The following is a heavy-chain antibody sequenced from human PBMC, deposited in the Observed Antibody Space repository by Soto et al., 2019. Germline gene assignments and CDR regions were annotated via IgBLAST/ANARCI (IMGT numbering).Heavy chain of an antibody. Sequence: QVQLQESGPGLVKPSETLSLTCTVSGGSISSYYWSWIRQPPGKGLEWIGYIYYSGSTNYNPSLKSRVTISVDTSKNQFSLKLSSVTAADTAVYYCARDMAATARSFYYYYGMDVRGQGTTVTVSS. CDR1: GGSISSYY. V-gene: IGHV4-59*01. D-gene: IGHD6-25*01. J-gene: IGHJ6*02. CDR2: IYYSGST. CDR3: ARDMAATARSFYYYYGMDV.